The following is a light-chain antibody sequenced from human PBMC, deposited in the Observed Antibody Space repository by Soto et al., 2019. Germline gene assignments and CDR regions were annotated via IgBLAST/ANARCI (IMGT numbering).Light chain of an antibody. V-gene: IGLV3-21*02. J-gene: IGLJ1*01. CDR2: DDA. CDR1: NIGSKR. CDR3: QVWDSSGDPYV. Sequence: SYELTQPHSVSVAPGQTARISCGGDNIGSKRVHWNQQKPGQAPVLVLFDDADRPSGIPERFSGFNSGKTATLTISRVEAGDEADYYCQVWDSSGDPYVFGIGIKV.